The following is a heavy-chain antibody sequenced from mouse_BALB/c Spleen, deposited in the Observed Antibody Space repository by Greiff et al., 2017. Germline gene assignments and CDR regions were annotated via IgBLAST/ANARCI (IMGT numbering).Heavy chain of an antibody. D-gene: IGHD1-1*01. V-gene: IGHV5-6*01. J-gene: IGHJ4*01. Sequence: EVQGVESGGDLVKPGGSLKLSCAASGFTFSSYGMSWVRQTPDKRLEWVATISSGGSYTYYPDSVKGRFTISRDNAKNTLYLQMSSLKSEDTAMYYCARRYYGSSYGYAMDYWGQGTSVTVSS. CDR2: ISSGGSYT. CDR3: ARRYYGSSYGYAMDY. CDR1: GFTFSSYG.